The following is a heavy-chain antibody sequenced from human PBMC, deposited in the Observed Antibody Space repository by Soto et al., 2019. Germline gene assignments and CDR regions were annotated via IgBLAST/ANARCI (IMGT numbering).Heavy chain of an antibody. CDR3: AKDAVSGDGVWLPHY. D-gene: IGHD4-17*01. CDR1: GFTFSDYA. CDR2: IYAGSNKI. J-gene: IGHJ4*02. V-gene: IGHV3-23*01. Sequence: GGSLRLSCAASGFTFSDYAMIWARQAPGEGLEWVSGIYAGSNKIYYADSVKGRFTTSRDNSGDSLYLQMNSLRVEDTAIYYCAKDAVSGDGVWLPHYWGQGTVVTVPQ.